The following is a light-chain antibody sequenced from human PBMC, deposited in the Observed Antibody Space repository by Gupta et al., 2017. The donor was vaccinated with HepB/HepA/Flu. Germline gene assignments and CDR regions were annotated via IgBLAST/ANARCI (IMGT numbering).Light chain of an antibody. CDR1: TGTVTSGLY. CDR2: ETN. Sequence: QAVVTQAPSLTVSPGGTVTLTCGSSTGTVTSGLYPYWLQQKPGQAPRTLIFETNKKHAWTPARVSGSLLGGKDGLTISGAQFEDDAEDYCFHCYNGGRGVFGGGTKLTVL. V-gene: IGLV7-46*01. CDR3: FHCYNGGRGV. J-gene: IGLJ2*01.